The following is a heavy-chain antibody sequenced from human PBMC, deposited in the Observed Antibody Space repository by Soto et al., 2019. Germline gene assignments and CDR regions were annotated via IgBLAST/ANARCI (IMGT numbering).Heavy chain of an antibody. CDR1: GGPISSGGYS. V-gene: IGHV4-30-2*01. J-gene: IGHJ4*02. CDR3: ASTRTYDFWSGYSAVFDY. Sequence: TSETLSLTCAVSGGPISSGGYSWSWIRQPPGKGLEWIGYIYHSGSTYYNPSLKSRVTISVDRSKNQFSLKLSSVTAADTAVYYCASTRTYDFWSGYSAVFDYWGQGTLVTVSS. CDR2: IYHSGST. D-gene: IGHD3-3*01.